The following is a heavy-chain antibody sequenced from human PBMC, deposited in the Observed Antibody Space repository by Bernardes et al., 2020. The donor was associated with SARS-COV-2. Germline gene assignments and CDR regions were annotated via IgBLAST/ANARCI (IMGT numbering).Heavy chain of an antibody. V-gene: IGHV3-53*01. CDR2: IYSGGST. Sequence: GGSLRLSCAASGFTVSSNYMSWVRQAPGKGLEWVSVIYSGGSTYYADSVKGRFTISRDNSKNTLYLQMNSLRAEDTAVYYCARARAVAAPDYWGQGTLVTVSS. D-gene: IGHD6-19*01. CDR3: ARARAVAAPDY. J-gene: IGHJ4*02. CDR1: GFTVSSNY.